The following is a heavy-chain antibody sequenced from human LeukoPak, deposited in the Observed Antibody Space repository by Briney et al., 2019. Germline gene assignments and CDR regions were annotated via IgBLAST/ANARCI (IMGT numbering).Heavy chain of an antibody. CDR2: ISGSGGST. CDR1: GFTFSIYA. J-gene: IGHJ4*02. Sequence: GSLRLSCAASGFTFSIYAMSWVRQAPGKGLEWVSAISGSGGSTYYADSVKGRFTISRDNSKNTLYLQMNSLRAEDTAIYYCATYRQVLLPFESWGQGTLVTVSS. V-gene: IGHV3-23*01. CDR3: ATYRQVLLPFES. D-gene: IGHD5-18*01.